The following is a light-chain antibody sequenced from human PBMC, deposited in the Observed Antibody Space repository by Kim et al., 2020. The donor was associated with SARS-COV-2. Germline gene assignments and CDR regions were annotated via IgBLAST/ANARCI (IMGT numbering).Light chain of an antibody. V-gene: IGKV1-5*03. CDR3: QQYNTYLLT. Sequence: INTWVAWYQQRPGKAPELLIYQASRLHTGVSSRFSGSGSGTEFTLTISSLQPDDFATYYCQQYNTYLLTFGGGTKVDIK. J-gene: IGKJ4*01. CDR2: QAS. CDR1: INTW.